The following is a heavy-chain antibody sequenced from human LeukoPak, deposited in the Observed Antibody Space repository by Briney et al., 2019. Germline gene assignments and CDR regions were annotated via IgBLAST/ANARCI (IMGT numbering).Heavy chain of an antibody. CDR3: ASRDGDYDDYYYYGMDV. V-gene: IGHV1-2*02. D-gene: IGHD4-17*01. CDR1: GYTFTGYY. J-gene: IGHJ6*02. Sequence: ASVKVSCKASGYTFTGYYMRWVRQAPGQGLEWMGWINPNSGGTNYAQKFQGRVTMTRDTSISTAYMELSRLRSDDTAVYYCASRDGDYDDYYYYGMDVWGQGTTVTVSS. CDR2: INPNSGGT.